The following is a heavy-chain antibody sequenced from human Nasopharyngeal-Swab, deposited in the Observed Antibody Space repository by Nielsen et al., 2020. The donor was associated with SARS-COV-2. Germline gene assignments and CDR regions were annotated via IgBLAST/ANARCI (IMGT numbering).Heavy chain of an antibody. CDR2: INPNSGGT. Sequence: ASVKVSCKASGYTFTGYYMRWVRQAPGQGLVWMGWINPNSGGTNYAQKFQGRVTMTRDTSISTAYMELSRLRSDDTAVYYCARGSAVAGLGMRDAFDIWGQGTMVTVSS. CDR3: ARGSAVAGLGMRDAFDI. V-gene: IGHV1-2*02. CDR1: GYTFTGYY. J-gene: IGHJ3*02. D-gene: IGHD6-19*01.